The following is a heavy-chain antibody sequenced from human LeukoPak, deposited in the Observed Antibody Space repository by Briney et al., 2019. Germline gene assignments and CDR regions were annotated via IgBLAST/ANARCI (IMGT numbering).Heavy chain of an antibody. CDR1: GGSVSGYY. Sequence: PSETLSLTCVVSGGSVSGYYWGWIRQPPGRGLEWIGYVYYSGSTNYNPSFKSRITISVDTPRNQFSLQLSSVTAADTTVYYCARIHRYCSGGACYVLDNWGQGTLVAVSS. V-gene: IGHV4-59*02. CDR2: VYYSGST. J-gene: IGHJ4*02. D-gene: IGHD2-15*01. CDR3: ARIHRYCSGGACYVLDN.